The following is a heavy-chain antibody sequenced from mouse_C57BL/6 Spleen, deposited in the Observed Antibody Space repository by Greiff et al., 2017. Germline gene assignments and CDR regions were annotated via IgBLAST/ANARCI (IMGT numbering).Heavy chain of an antibody. CDR3: AREDGGYFDV. Sequence: EVQGVESGGGLVKPGGSLKLSCAASGFTFSSYAMSWVRQTPEKRLEWVATISDGGSYTYYPDNVKGRFTISRDNAKNNLYLQMSHLKSEDTAMYYCAREDGGYFDVWGTGTTVTVSS. CDR2: ISDGGSYT. J-gene: IGHJ1*03. V-gene: IGHV5-4*01. CDR1: GFTFSSYA.